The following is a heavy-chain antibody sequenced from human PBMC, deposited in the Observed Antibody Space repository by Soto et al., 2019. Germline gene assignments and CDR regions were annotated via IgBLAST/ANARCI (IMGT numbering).Heavy chain of an antibody. Sequence: VRLSCAASGFSFGSYALSWVRQAPGKGLEWVSTISGSDGKTFYADSVKGRFSISRDTSQSTLYLQMNSLRADETAMYYCARWSYLDYWGQGTRVTVSS. CDR2: ISGSDGKT. J-gene: IGHJ4*02. V-gene: IGHV3-23*01. CDR1: GFSFGSYA. D-gene: IGHD3-3*01. CDR3: ARWSYLDY.